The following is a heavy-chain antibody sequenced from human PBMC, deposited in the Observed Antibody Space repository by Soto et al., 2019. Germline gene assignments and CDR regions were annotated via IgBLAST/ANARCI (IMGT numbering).Heavy chain of an antibody. CDR3: ARDAALRIAAIGFDY. Sequence: ASVKVSCKASGYTFTSYYMHWVRQAPGQGLEWMGIINPSGGSTSYAQKFQGRVTMTRDTSTSTVYMELSSLRSEDTAVYYCARDAALRIAAIGFDYWGQGTLVTVSS. V-gene: IGHV1-46*01. CDR1: GYTFTSYY. J-gene: IGHJ4*02. D-gene: IGHD6-6*01. CDR2: INPSGGST.